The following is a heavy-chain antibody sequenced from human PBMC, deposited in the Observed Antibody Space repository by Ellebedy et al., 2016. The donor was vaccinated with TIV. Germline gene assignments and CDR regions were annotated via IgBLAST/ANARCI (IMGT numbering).Heavy chain of an antibody. CDR1: GFTFSSDW. Sequence: GESLKISCAASGFTFSSDWMHWVRQAPGKGLVWVSRISSGGSSTGYADSVKGRFTISRDNAKNTLYLQMNSLRAEDTAVYYCARGATGADWGQGTLVTVSS. D-gene: IGHD3-10*01. CDR2: ISSGGSST. V-gene: IGHV3-74*01. CDR3: ARGATGAD. J-gene: IGHJ4*02.